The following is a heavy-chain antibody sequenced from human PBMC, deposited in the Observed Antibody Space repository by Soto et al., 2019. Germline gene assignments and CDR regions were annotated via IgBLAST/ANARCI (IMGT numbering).Heavy chain of an antibody. CDR3: ARDGLGAYTYGSYYFDY. V-gene: IGHV3-23*01. Sequence: EGQLLESGGGLVQPGGSLRLSCAASGFTFSNYAMSWVRQAPGKGLEWVSTISTSGGSTYSADSVKGRFTISRDNSKNTLHLQMNSLRAEDTAVYYCARDGLGAYTYGSYYFDYWGQGTLVTVSS. CDR2: ISTSGGST. D-gene: IGHD5-18*01. J-gene: IGHJ4*02. CDR1: GFTFSNYA.